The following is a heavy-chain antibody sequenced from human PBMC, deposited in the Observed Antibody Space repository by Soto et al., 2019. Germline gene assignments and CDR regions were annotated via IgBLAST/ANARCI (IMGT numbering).Heavy chain of an antibody. D-gene: IGHD2-21*01. CDR2: IYYSGST. Sequence: PSETLSLTCTVSGGSISSGGYYWSWIRQHPGKGLEWIGYIYYSGSTYHNPSLKSRVTISVDTSKNHFSLKPRSVTAADTAVYYCARVVGDYYSYGMDVWGQGTTVTVSS. V-gene: IGHV4-31*03. J-gene: IGHJ6*02. CDR1: GGSISSGGYY. CDR3: ARVVGDYYSYGMDV.